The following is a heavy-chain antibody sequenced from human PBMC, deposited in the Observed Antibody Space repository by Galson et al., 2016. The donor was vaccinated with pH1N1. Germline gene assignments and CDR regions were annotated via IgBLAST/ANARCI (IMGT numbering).Heavy chain of an antibody. CDR1: GYTFSNDG. J-gene: IGHJ4*02. CDR2: ISGYNGDT. V-gene: IGHV1-18*01. Sequence: SVKVSCKASGYTFSNDGIIWVRQAPGQGFEWMGWISGYNGDTIVAQEFQGRVTMTTDTSTSTAYMDLRSLRSDATDVYYCSRDEGSWTVWGQGTLVTVSS. D-gene: IGHD1-26*01. CDR3: SRDEGSWTV.